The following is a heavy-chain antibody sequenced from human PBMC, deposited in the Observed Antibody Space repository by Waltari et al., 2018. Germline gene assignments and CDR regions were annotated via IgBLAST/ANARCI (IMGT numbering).Heavy chain of an antibody. CDR1: GYTFTSYG. J-gene: IGHJ4*02. CDR3: ARDRAVVGINRQGPGDY. V-gene: IGHV1-18*04. Sequence: QVHLVQSGAEVKKPGASVKVSCKASGYTFTSYGLSWVRQAPGQGLEWMGWNTDYNGNTYYAQKLQGRVTMTTDTSTNTAYMELRSLRSDDTAVYYCARDRAVVGINRQGPGDYWGQGTLVTVSS. CDR2: NTDYNGNT. D-gene: IGHD3-22*01.